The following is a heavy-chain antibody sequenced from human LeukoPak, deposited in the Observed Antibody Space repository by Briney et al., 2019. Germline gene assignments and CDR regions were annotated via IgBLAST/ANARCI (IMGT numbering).Heavy chain of an antibody. V-gene: IGHV3-43*02. CDR2: ISEDGGST. Sequence: GGSLRLSCAASGITFHNYAMHWVRHAPGKGLEWVSLISEDGGSTYYADSVKGRFIISRDNGKNSLYLQMNSLRTEDTALYYCAKGFSVLASNHYYYYYGMDVWGQGTTVTVSS. D-gene: IGHD3-3*01. J-gene: IGHJ6*02. CDR1: GITFHNYA. CDR3: AKGFSVLASNHYYYYYGMDV.